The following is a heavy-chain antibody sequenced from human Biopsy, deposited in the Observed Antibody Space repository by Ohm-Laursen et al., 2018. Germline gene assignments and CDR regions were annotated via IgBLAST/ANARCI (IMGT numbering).Heavy chain of an antibody. CDR1: GDTFNKYG. V-gene: IGHV1-69*04. Sequence: SSVKVSCKASGDTFNKYGIFWVRQAPGQGLEWMGRIIPIVDIVNYAQRFQGRVTMTADKSTSTAYLDLSSLISEDTAVYYCARGGSGSGYYGMDAWGQGTTVTVSS. D-gene: IGHD3-10*01. J-gene: IGHJ6*02. CDR2: IIPIVDIV. CDR3: ARGGSGSGYYGMDA.